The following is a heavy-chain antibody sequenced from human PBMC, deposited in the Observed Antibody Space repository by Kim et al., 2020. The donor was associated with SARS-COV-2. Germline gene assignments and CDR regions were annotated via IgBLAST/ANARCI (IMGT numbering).Heavy chain of an antibody. Sequence: TPSLKSRVTISVDTSKNQFSLKLSSVTAADTAVYYCARERKDGALCWFDPWGQGTLVTVSS. CDR3: ARERKDGALCWFDP. J-gene: IGHJ5*02. V-gene: IGHV4-39*02. D-gene: IGHD3-10*01.